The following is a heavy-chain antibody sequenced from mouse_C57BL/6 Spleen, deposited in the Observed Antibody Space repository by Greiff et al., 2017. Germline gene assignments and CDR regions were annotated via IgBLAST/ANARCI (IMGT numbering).Heavy chain of an antibody. CDR1: EYEFPSHD. CDR3: ARHNYVGAMDY. Sequence: EVMLVESGGGLVQPGESLKLSCESNEYEFPSHDMSWVRKTPEKRLELVAAINSDGGSTYYPDTMERRFIISRNNTKKTLYLQMSSLWSENTALYYCARHNYVGAMDYWGQGTSGTVSS. J-gene: IGHJ4*01. V-gene: IGHV5-2*01. D-gene: IGHD1-1*01. CDR2: INSDGGST.